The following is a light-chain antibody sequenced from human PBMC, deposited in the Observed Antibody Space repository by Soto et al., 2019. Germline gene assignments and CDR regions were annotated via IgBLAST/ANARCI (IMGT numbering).Light chain of an antibody. CDR2: GAS. J-gene: IGKJ1*01. Sequence: DILMTQSPSAMSASVGDRVTITCRASQDISNYLAWFQQKPGKVPKRLIYGASSLQSGVPSRFSGSGSGTEFTLTISTLQPEDFAAYSCLQHHTFPWTFGQGTKVEVK. V-gene: IGKV1-17*03. CDR1: QDISNY. CDR3: LQHHTFPWT.